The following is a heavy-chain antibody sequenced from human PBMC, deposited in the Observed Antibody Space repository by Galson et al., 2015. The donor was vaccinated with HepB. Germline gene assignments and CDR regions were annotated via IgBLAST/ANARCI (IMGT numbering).Heavy chain of an antibody. CDR3: ARARGRYCTDSSCYILFDWFDP. CDR1: GYTFTSYG. D-gene: IGHD2-2*02. CDR2: ISNYHGNT. V-gene: IGHV1-18*04. J-gene: IGHJ5*02. Sequence: SVKVSCKASGYTFTSYGISWVRQAPGQGLEWMGWISNYHGNTNYTQKFQGRVTMTTDTTTSTAYMGLRSLRSDDTAVYYCARARGRYCTDSSCYILFDWFDPWGQGTLVTVSS.